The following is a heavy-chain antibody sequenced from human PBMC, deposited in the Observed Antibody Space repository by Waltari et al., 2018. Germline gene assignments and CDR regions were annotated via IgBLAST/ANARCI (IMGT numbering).Heavy chain of an antibody. CDR1: GFTFSSYW. D-gene: IGHD3-3*01. J-gene: IGHJ4*02. CDR2: INADGRAT. Sequence: EAQLVESGGGLVQPGGSLRLSCAASGFTFSSYWMSWVRQAPGKGLEWVSLINADGRATLYADSVKGRFTMSRDNAKDTLYLQMNSLRGEDTAVYYCAIQISGVVFWGQGTLVTVSS. V-gene: IGHV3-74*02. CDR3: AIQISGVVF.